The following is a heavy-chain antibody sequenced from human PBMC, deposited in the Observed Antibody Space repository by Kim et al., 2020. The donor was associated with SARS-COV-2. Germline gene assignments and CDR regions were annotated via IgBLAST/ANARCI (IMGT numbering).Heavy chain of an antibody. CDR2: ISSSSSYI. D-gene: IGHD3-10*01. CDR1: GFTFSSYS. Sequence: GGSLRLSCAASGFTFSSYSMNWVRQAPGKGLEWVSSISSSSSYIYYADSVKGRFTISRDNAKNSLYLQMNSLRAEDTAVYYCARANYYGSGSYWADAFDIWGQGTMVTVSS. J-gene: IGHJ3*02. CDR3: ARANYYGSGSYWADAFDI. V-gene: IGHV3-21*01.